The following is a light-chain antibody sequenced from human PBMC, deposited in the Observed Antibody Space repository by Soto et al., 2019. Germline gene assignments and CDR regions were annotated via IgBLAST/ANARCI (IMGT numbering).Light chain of an antibody. CDR3: QHTYSTPLT. CDR2: GAS. CDR1: QTVRSNY. V-gene: IGKV3-20*01. Sequence: EIVLTQSPGTLSLSPGERATFSCRASQTVRSNYLAWYQQKRGQPPRLLIYGASIRATGIPDRFSGSGSGTDFTLSINSLHPEDFATYYSQHTYSTPLTFSGGTQLDI. J-gene: IGKJ4*01.